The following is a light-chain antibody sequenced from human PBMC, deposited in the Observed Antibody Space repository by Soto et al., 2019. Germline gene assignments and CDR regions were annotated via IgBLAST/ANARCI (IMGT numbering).Light chain of an antibody. J-gene: IGLJ1*01. Sequence: QCVLTQPASVSGSPGQSITISCPGTSSDVGGYNYVSWYQHHPGKAPKLIIYDVSNRPSGVSIRFSGSKSDNTASLTISGLQPEDEADYHCSSYTTSNTRQIVFGTGTKVTVL. CDR3: SSYTTSNTRQIV. CDR2: DVS. CDR1: SSDVGGYNY. V-gene: IGLV2-14*03.